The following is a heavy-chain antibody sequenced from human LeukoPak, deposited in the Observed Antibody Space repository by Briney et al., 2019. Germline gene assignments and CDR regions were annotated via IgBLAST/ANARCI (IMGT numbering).Heavy chain of an antibody. Sequence: ASVTVSCTTSGYTFTNYGMTWVRQAPGQGLEWMGWISPYNGRTRSAQKFQDRVTMTTDTSASTAYMELRSLISNDAAIYFCARTTNSGDEDFWGQGTLVTVSS. CDR3: ARTTNSGDEDF. D-gene: IGHD7-27*01. CDR2: ISPYNGRT. CDR1: GYTFTNYG. J-gene: IGHJ4*02. V-gene: IGHV1-18*01.